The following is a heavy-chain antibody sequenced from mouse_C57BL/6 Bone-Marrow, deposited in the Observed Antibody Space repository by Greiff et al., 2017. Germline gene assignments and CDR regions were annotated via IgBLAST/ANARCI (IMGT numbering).Heavy chain of an antibody. V-gene: IGHV1-64*01. CDR1: GYTFTSYW. CDR2: IHPNSGST. D-gene: IGHD2-4*01. J-gene: IGHJ4*01. CDR3: ARDRDYLHAMDY. Sequence: QVQLQQPGAELVKPGASVKLSCKASGYTFTSYWMHWVKQRPGQGLEWLGMIHPNSGSTNYNEKFKSKATLTVDKSSSTAYMQLSSLTSEDSAVYYCARDRDYLHAMDYWGQGTSVTVSS.